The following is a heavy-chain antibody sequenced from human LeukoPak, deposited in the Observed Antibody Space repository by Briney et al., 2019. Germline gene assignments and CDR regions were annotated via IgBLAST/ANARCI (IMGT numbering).Heavy chain of an antibody. Sequence: PGGSLRLSCAASGFTFSSYAMSWVRQAPGKGLEWVSAISGSGGSTYYADSVKGRFTISRDNSKNTLYLQMNSLRAEDTAVYYCAKISRIQLWLIARSYYFDYWGQGTLVTVSS. CDR1: GFTFSSYA. CDR2: ISGSGGST. CDR3: AKISRIQLWLIARSYYFDY. V-gene: IGHV3-23*01. J-gene: IGHJ4*02. D-gene: IGHD5-18*01.